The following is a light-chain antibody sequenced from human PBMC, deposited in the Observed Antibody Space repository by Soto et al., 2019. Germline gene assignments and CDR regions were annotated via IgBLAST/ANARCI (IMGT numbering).Light chain of an antibody. CDR1: QSISNF. J-gene: IGKJ1*01. Sequence: DIPMTQSPSSLSASVGDRVTITCRASQSISNFLNWYQQKQGKAPKLLIYGASTLQSGVPLRFSGSGSGTDFTLTISSLQPEDFATYFCLQSYSTWTFGQGTKVEIK. V-gene: IGKV1-39*01. CDR3: LQSYSTWT. CDR2: GAS.